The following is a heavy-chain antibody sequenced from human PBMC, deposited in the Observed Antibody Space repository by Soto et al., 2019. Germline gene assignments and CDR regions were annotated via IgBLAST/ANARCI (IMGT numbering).Heavy chain of an antibody. Sequence: SETLSLTCTVSGGSISSGDYYWSWIRQPPGKGLEWIGYIYYSGSTYYNPSLKSRVTILVDTSKNQFSLKLSSVTAADTAVYYCAREVVVVPANYGMDVWGQGTTVTVSS. D-gene: IGHD2-2*01. J-gene: IGHJ6*02. CDR2: IYYSGST. CDR1: GGSISSGDYY. CDR3: AREVVVVPANYGMDV. V-gene: IGHV4-30-4*01.